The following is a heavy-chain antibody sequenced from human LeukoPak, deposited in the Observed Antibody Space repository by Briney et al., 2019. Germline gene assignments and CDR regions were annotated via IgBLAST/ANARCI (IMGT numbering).Heavy chain of an antibody. D-gene: IGHD6-13*01. CDR1: GDSVSSNSAA. CDR2: TYYRSKWYN. Sequence: SQTLSLTCAISGDSVSSNSAAWNWIRQSPSRGLEWLGRTYYRSKWYNDYAVSVKSRITINPDTSKNQFSLQLNSVTPEDTAVYYCARDGYSSSWDYYYYYGMDVWGQGTTATVSS. V-gene: IGHV6-1*01. J-gene: IGHJ6*02. CDR3: ARDGYSSSWDYYYYYGMDV.